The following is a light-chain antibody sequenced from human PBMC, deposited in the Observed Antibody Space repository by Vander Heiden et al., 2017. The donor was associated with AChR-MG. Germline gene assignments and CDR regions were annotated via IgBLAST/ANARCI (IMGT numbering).Light chain of an antibody. CDR1: QGIGNR. CDR2: SAG. J-gene: IGKJ5*01. Sequence: DIQLIHTPPPLSASVGDRITITCRASQGIGNRLDWYQQRPGRAPKLLIYSAGGLQRGVPSRFSGSGSATEFTLTISSLQPEDFATYYCQQGNSNPVTFGQGTRLEIK. CDR3: QQGNSNPVT. V-gene: IGKV1-39*01.